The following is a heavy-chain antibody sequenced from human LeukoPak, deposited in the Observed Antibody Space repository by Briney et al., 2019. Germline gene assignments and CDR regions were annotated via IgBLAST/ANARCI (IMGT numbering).Heavy chain of an antibody. Sequence: SETLSLTCTVSGGSISSSNYYWGWIRQPPGKGLEWIGSIYYSGSTYYNPSLKSRVTISVDTSKNQFSLKLSSVTAADTAVYYCARVPTVTFFDYWGQGTLVAVSS. D-gene: IGHD4-17*01. V-gene: IGHV4-39*01. J-gene: IGHJ4*02. CDR1: GGSISSSNYY. CDR2: IYYSGST. CDR3: ARVPTVTFFDY.